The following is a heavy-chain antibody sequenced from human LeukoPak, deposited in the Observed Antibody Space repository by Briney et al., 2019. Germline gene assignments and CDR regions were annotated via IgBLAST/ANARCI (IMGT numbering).Heavy chain of an antibody. Sequence: SETLSLTCTVSGGSISSYYWSWIRQPAGKGLEWIGRIYTSGSTNYNPSLKSRVTMSVDTSKNQFSLKLSSVTAADTAVYYCARSVSGWFNYYYYHMDVWGKGTTVTIS. J-gene: IGHJ6*03. CDR1: GGSISSYY. CDR2: IYTSGST. D-gene: IGHD6-19*01. CDR3: ARSVSGWFNYYYYHMDV. V-gene: IGHV4-4*07.